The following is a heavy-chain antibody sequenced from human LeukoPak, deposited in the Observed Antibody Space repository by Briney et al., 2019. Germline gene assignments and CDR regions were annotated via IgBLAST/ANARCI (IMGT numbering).Heavy chain of an antibody. CDR2: ISGSGGST. D-gene: IGHD2-2*01. V-gene: IGHV3-23*01. J-gene: IGHJ4*02. Sequence: GGSLRLSCAASGFTFSSYAMSWVRQAPGKGLEWVSGISGSGGSTYYADSVTGRFTISGDNSKNTLYLQMNSLRAEDTAIYYCAKLGYCSSTSCSMGGLDFWGQGTLVTVSS. CDR1: GFTFSSYA. CDR3: AKLGYCSSTSCSMGGLDF.